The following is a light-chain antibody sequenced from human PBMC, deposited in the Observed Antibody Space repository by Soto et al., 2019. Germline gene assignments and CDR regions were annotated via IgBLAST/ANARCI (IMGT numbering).Light chain of an antibody. CDR2: EVT. Sequence: QSALTQPPSASGSLGQSVTISCTGTSSDVGSSNYVSWYQQHPGTAPKLMIYEVTKRPSGVPDRFSGSKSGNTASLTVSGLQAEDEAEYYCTSYAGGNNVFGGGTKLTVL. CDR3: TSYAGGNNV. V-gene: IGLV2-8*01. J-gene: IGLJ2*01. CDR1: SSDVGSSNY.